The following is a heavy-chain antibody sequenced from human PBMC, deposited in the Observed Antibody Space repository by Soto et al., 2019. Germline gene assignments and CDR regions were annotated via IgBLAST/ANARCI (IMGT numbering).Heavy chain of an antibody. J-gene: IGHJ4*02. CDR1: GYTLTSYD. CDR3: ARGDYYDSSGYYYFYYFDY. Sequence: GASVKVSCKASGYTLTSYDINWVRQATGQGLEWMGWMNPNSGNTGYAQKFQGRVTMTRNTSISTAYMELSSLRSEDTAVYYCARGDYYDSSGYYYFYYFDYWGQGTLVTVSS. V-gene: IGHV1-8*01. CDR2: MNPNSGNT. D-gene: IGHD3-22*01.